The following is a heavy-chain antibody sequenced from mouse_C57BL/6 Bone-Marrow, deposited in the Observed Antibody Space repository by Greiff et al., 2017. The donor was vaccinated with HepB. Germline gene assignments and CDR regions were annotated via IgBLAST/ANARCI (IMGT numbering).Heavy chain of an antibody. J-gene: IGHJ4*01. CDR3: AREVGGDEREYYYAMDY. CDR1: GYTFTSYW. D-gene: IGHD1-3*01. CDR2: IDPNSGGT. V-gene: IGHV1-72*01. Sequence: QVQLQQPGAELVKPGASVKLSCKASGYTFTSYWMHWVKQRPGRGLEWIGRIDPNSGGTKYNEKFKSKATLTVDKPSSTAYMQLSSLTSEDSAVYYCAREVGGDEREYYYAMDYWGQGTSVTVSS.